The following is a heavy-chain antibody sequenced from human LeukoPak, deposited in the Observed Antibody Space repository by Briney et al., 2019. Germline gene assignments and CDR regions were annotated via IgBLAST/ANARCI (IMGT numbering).Heavy chain of an antibody. Sequence: GRSLRLSCAATGFTFSTSGMHWVRQAPGKGLEGMAVISYDGNNKDYADSVKGRITISRDNSKNMLYLQMNSLRAEDTAVYYCVRDRSRFGESDWGQGTLVMVSS. CDR1: GFTFSTSG. CDR3: VRDRSRFGESD. D-gene: IGHD3-10*01. J-gene: IGHJ4*02. CDR2: ISYDGNNK. V-gene: IGHV3-30*03.